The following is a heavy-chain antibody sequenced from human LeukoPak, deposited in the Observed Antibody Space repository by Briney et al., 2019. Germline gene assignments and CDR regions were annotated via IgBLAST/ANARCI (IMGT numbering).Heavy chain of an antibody. Sequence: ASETPSLTCAVSGGSLSGSYCTWVRQSPGEGLEWIGEINHSGRTNYNPSLQSRVTISLDTTRSQFSLILRSVTAADTAVYYCARDPCSSINCPLRFWGQGTLVTVSS. CDR3: ARDPCSSINCPLRF. J-gene: IGHJ4*02. D-gene: IGHD2-2*01. CDR1: GGSLSGSY. CDR2: INHSGRT. V-gene: IGHV4-34*01.